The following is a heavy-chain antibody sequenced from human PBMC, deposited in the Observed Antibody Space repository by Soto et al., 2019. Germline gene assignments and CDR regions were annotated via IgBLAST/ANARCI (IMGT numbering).Heavy chain of an antibody. D-gene: IGHD2-15*01. CDR1: GGSFSGYY. J-gene: IGHJ4*02. CDR2: INHSGST. V-gene: IGHV4-34*01. CDR3: ARGCSGGSCYYYFDY. Sequence: PSETLSLTCAFYGGSFSGYYWSWIRQPPGKGLEWIGEINHSGSTNYNPSLKSRVTISVDTSKNQFSLKLSSVTAADTAVYYCARGCSGGSCYYYFDYWGQGTLVTVSS.